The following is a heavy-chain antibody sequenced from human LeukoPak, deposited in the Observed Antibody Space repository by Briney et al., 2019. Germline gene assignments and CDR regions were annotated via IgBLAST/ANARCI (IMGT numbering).Heavy chain of an antibody. Sequence: SLRLSCAASGFTFSSYAMRWVRQAPGKGLEWVAVISYDGSNKYYADSVKGRFTISRDNSKNTLYLQMNSLRAEDAAVYYCARDKPADTAMVFGDFDIWGQGTMVTVSS. CDR2: ISYDGSNK. CDR1: GFTFSSYA. D-gene: IGHD5-18*01. V-gene: IGHV3-30*04. CDR3: ARDKPADTAMVFGDFDI. J-gene: IGHJ3*02.